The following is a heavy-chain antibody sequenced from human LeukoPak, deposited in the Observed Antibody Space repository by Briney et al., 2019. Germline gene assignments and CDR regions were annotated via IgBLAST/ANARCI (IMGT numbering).Heavy chain of an antibody. J-gene: IGHJ4*02. CDR1: RYTFTGCY. V-gene: IGHV1-2*02. D-gene: IGHD2-2*02. CDR2: INPKNGDT. Sequence: GASVKVSCRTSRYTFTGCYMHWVRQAPGQGLEWMGWINPKNGDTNYAQKFQGRVTMTRDTSIDTAFMELSNLRSDDTAVYYCARAGVVPAAIRSPFDFWGQGTLVTVSS. CDR3: ARAGVVPAAIRSPFDF.